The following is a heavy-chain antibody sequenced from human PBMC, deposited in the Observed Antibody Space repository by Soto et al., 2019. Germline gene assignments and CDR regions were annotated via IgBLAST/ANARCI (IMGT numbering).Heavy chain of an antibody. CDR1: GFTFSSYG. J-gene: IGHJ4*02. Sequence: QVQLVESGGGVVQPGRSLRLSCAASGFTFSSYGMHWVRQAPGKGLEWVAVIWYDGSNKYYADSVKGRFTISRDNSKNTLYLQMNSLRAEDTAVYYCARGPSGYSGYDGGLDFDYWGQGTLVTVSS. V-gene: IGHV3-33*01. CDR3: ARGPSGYSGYDGGLDFDY. D-gene: IGHD5-12*01. CDR2: IWYDGSNK.